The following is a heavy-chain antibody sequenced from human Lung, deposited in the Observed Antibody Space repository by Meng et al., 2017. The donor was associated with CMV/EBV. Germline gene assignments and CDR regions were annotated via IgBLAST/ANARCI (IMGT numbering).Heavy chain of an antibody. V-gene: IGHV3-7*01. J-gene: IGHJ5*02. CDR2: IEDNGSGV. D-gene: IGHD1-26*01. CDR3: YMGHYSGA. CDR1: GFTFSNFW. Sequence: GGSLRLSCAASGFTFSNFWMNWVRQAPGKGLEWVANIEDNGSGVYYVDSVKGRFTISRDNARNALYLQMDSLRVEDTAVHYCYMGHYSGAWGQGTLVTASS.